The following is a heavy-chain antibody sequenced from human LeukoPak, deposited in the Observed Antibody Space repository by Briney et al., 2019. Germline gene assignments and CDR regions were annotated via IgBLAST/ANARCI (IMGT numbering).Heavy chain of an antibody. J-gene: IGHJ6*04. CDR3: AREGRMDV. V-gene: IGHV4-34*01. CDR1: GGSFSGYY. Sequence: SETLSLTCAVYGGSFSGYYWSWIRQPPGKGLEWIGEINHSGSTNYNPSLKSRVTISVDTSKNQFSLKLSSVTAADTAVYYCAREGRMDVWGKGTTVTVSS. CDR2: INHSGST.